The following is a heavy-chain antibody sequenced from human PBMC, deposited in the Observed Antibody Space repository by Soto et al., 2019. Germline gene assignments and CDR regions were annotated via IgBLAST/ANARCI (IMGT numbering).Heavy chain of an antibody. J-gene: IGHJ5*02. Sequence: QVHLVQSGTEVKEPGASVKVSCKASASTFTGYTINWVRQAPGQGLEWMGWISTFNGNTKYAGNFEGRVTMTTNTATTTAYMELTSLTCDDTAVYFCARGTVTSGRWFGPWGQVTLVSVSS. V-gene: IGHV1-18*04. D-gene: IGHD4-17*01. CDR2: ISTFNGNT. CDR3: ARGTVTSGRWFGP. CDR1: ASTFTGYT.